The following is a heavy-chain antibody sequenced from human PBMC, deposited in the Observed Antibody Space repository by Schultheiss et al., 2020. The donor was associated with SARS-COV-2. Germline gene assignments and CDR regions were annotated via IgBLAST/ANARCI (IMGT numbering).Heavy chain of an antibody. V-gene: IGHV3-48*04. Sequence: GGSLRLSCAASGFTFSSYGMHWVRQAPGKGLEWVSYISSSGSTIYYADSVKGRFTISRDNAKNSLYLQMNSLRAEDTAVYYCARDASVFYYYYYGMDVWGQGTTVTVSS. D-gene: IGHD2-2*01. CDR1: GFTFSSYG. J-gene: IGHJ6*02. CDR3: ARDASVFYYYYYGMDV. CDR2: ISSSGSTI.